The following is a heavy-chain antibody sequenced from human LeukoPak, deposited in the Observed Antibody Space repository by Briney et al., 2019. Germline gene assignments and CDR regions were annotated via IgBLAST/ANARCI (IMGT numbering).Heavy chain of an antibody. D-gene: IGHD3/OR15-3a*01. Sequence: SETLSLTCAVYGEPSIGYYWAWIRQPPGKGLEWIGYIYHSGSTYYNPSLKSRVTISVDRSKNQFSLKLSSVTAADTAVYYCARDLSRDWPYYGMDVWGQGTTVTVSS. CDR1: GEPSIGYY. CDR2: IYHSGST. CDR3: ARDLSRDWPYYGMDV. V-gene: IGHV4-34*01. J-gene: IGHJ6*02.